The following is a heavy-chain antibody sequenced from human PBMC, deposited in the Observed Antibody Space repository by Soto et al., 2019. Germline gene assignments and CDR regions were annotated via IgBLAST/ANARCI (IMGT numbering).Heavy chain of an antibody. V-gene: IGHV4-30-2*01. CDR3: ARVLHGFDP. J-gene: IGHJ5*02. Sequence: PSETLSLTCVVSGDSVTSGGFSWSWIRQPPGKGLEWLGYVFHSGSTHYNPALESRVTMSLDRSNNQISLRLTSVTAADTAGYFCARVLHGFDPWGQGLPVT. CDR1: GDSVTSGGFS. CDR2: VFHSGST.